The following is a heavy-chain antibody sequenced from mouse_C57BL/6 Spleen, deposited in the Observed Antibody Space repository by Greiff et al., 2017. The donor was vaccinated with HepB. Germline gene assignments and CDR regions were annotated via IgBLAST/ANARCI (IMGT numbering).Heavy chain of an antibody. D-gene: IGHD1-1*01. Sequence: QVQLQQSGAELVKPGASVKISCKASGYAFSSYWMNWVKQRPGKGLEWIGQIYPGDGDTNYNGKFKGKATLTADKSSSTAYMQLSSLTSEDSAVYFCARSGSTSYYAMDYWGQGTSDTVSS. CDR2: IYPGDGDT. J-gene: IGHJ4*01. V-gene: IGHV1-80*01. CDR3: ARSGSTSYYAMDY. CDR1: GYAFSSYW.